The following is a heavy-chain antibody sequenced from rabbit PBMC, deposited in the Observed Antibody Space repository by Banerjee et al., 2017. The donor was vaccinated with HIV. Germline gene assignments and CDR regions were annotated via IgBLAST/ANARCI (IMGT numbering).Heavy chain of an antibody. J-gene: IGHJ4*01. V-gene: IGHV1S40*01. D-gene: IGHD4-2*01. CDR2: IYAGSSGST. CDR1: GFSFSSSYY. Sequence: QQLVESGGGLVKPGASLTLTCTASGFSFSSSYYMCWVRQAPGKGLEWIACIYAGSSGSTYYASWAKGRFTISKTSSTTVTLQMTSLTAADTATYFCARWPNGGSNFNLWGPGTLVTVS. CDR3: ARWPNGGSNFNL.